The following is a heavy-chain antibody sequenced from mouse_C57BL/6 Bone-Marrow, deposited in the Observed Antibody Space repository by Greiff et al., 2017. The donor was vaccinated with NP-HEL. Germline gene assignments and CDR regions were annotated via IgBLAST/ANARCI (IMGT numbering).Heavy chain of an antibody. CDR3: TLTYNYGSRGWYFDV. V-gene: IGHV14-1*01. CDR2: IDPEDGDT. CDR1: GFNIKDYY. D-gene: IGHD1-1*01. Sequence: EVQLQQSGAELVRPGASVKLSCTASGFNIKDYYMHWVKQRPEQGLEWIGRIDPEDGDTEYAPKFQGKATMTADTSSNTAYLQLSSLTSEDTAVYSCTLTYNYGSRGWYFDVWGTGTTVTVSS. J-gene: IGHJ1*03.